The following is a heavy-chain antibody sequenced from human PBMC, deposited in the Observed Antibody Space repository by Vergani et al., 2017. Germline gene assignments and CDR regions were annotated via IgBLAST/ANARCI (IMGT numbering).Heavy chain of an antibody. D-gene: IGHD6-25*01. CDR2: INHSGST. J-gene: IGHJ4*02. V-gene: IGHV4-34*01. CDR1: GGSFSGYY. Sequence: QVQLQQWGAGLLKPSETLSLTCAVYGGSFSGYYWSWIRQPPGKGLEWIGEINHSGSTNYNPSLKSRVTISVDTSKNQFSLKLSSVTAADTAVYYCAKTHGYSSAGGYFDYWGQGTLVTVSS. CDR3: AKTHGYSSAGGYFDY.